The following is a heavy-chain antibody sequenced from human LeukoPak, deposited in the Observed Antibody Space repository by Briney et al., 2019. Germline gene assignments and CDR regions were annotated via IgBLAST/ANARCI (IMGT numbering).Heavy chain of an antibody. CDR2: TFYRSKWYN. V-gene: IGHV6-1*01. J-gene: IGHJ4*02. CDR1: GDSVSNDRAA. D-gene: IGHD6-19*01. Sequence: SQTLSLTCAISGDSVSNDRAAWNWIRQSPSRGLEWLGRTFYRSKWYNDYAVSVEGRIAFSADTPKNQFTLQLNSVTPDDTAVYFCARQGSAGWTFDFWGQGTLVTVSS. CDR3: ARQGSAGWTFDF.